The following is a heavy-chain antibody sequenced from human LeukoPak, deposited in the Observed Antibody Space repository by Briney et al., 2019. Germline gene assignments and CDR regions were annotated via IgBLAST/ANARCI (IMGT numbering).Heavy chain of an antibody. J-gene: IGHJ4*02. CDR1: GFTFSRYW. CDR3: ARDPTRYSGYGGDY. D-gene: IGHD5-12*01. V-gene: IGHV3-7*01. CDR2: IKQDGSEK. Sequence: PGGSVSLSCAASGFTFSRYWMSWVRQAPGKGREWLANIKQDGSEKFYVDSVKGRFTISRDNAKNSLYLQMNSLRAEDTAVYYCARDPTRYSGYGGDYWGQGTLVTVAS.